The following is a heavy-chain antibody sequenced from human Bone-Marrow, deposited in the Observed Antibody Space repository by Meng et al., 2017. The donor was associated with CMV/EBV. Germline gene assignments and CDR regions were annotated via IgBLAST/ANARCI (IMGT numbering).Heavy chain of an antibody. D-gene: IGHD1-26*01. CDR3: ARVTGGSYRSDDAFDI. V-gene: IGHV4-34*01. CDR1: GGSFSGYY. CDR2: INHSGST. Sequence: SETLSLTCAVYGGSFSGYYWSWIRQPPGKGLEWIGEINHSGSTNYNPSLKSRVTISVDTSKNSLYLQMNSLRAEDTAVYYCARVTGGSYRSDDAFDIWGPGKMVPVSS. J-gene: IGHJ3*02.